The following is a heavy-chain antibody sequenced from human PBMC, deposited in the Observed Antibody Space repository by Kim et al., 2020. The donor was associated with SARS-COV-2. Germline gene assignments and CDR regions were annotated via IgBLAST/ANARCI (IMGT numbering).Heavy chain of an antibody. CDR3: GRIDYHDDR. Sequence: GGSLRLSCAASGFTFSSSWIHWVRQTPGKGLVWVSRIDGDGSTINLADSVRGRFTVSRDNAKSTAYLQMNSLSAEDTAIYYCGRIDYHDDRWGQGTLVTVSS. J-gene: IGHJ5*02. CDR2: IDGDGSTI. CDR1: GFTFSSSW. D-gene: IGHD3-16*01. V-gene: IGHV3-74*01.